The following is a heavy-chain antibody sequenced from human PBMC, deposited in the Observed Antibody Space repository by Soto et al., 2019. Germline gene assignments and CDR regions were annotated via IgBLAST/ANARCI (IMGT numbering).Heavy chain of an antibody. D-gene: IGHD5-18*01. CDR2: IYYNGNT. J-gene: IGHJ4*02. V-gene: IGHV4-59*01. Sequence: SETLSLTCTVSGGSISSYYWSWIRQPPGKGLEWIGYIYYNGNTNYNPSLRSRVTISVDTSKNQFSLKVTSVAAADTAVYYCARNVDTARAYYFDYWGQGTLVTV. CDR1: GGSISSYY. CDR3: ARNVDTARAYYFDY.